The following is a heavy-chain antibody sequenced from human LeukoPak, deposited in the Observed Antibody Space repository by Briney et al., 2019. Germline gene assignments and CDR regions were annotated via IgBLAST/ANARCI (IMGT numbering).Heavy chain of an antibody. D-gene: IGHD3-3*01. CDR2: FSLDGSNQ. J-gene: IGHJ4*02. CDR3: ASLSLWSGSLFDY. CDR1: GFTITDYA. Sequence: PGGSLRLSCAASGFTITDYAIHWVRQSPGRGLEWVAVFSLDGSNQYYADSVRGRFTISRDTSKNTLYLQMNSLRDEDTAIYYCASLSLWSGSLFDYWGQGTLVTVSS. V-gene: IGHV3-30*04.